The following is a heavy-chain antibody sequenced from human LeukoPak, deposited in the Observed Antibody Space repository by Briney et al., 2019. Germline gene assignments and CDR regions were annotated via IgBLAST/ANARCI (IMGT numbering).Heavy chain of an antibody. CDR2: VYHRGIT. CDR1: GYSINTGYY. V-gene: IGHV4-38-2*02. CDR3: ARAEVTTSSLDS. D-gene: IGHD4-17*01. J-gene: IGHJ4*02. Sequence: PSETLSLTCTVSGYSINTGYYCVWIRQPPGKGLEWIRSVYHRGITYYNSSLRSRVTMSIDTSMNQFSLKLRSVTAADTAVYFCARAEVTTSSLDSWGPGTLVTVSS.